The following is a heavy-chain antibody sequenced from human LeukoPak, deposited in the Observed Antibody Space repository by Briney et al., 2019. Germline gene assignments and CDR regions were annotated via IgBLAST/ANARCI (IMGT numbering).Heavy chain of an antibody. CDR2: VYYSGST. Sequence: PSETLSLTCTVSGGSVSSGTRYWSWIRQPPGKGLEWIGYVYYSGSTNYNPSLKSRVTISIDASKSQFSLKLSSVTAADTAVYYCARTMDRTGYDYGYYYIDVWGKGTTVTVSS. D-gene: IGHD5-12*01. CDR1: GGSVSSGTRY. CDR3: ARTMDRTGYDYGYYYIDV. J-gene: IGHJ6*03. V-gene: IGHV4-61*01.